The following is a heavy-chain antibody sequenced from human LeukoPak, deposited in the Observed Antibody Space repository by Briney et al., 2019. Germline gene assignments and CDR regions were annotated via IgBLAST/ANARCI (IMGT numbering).Heavy chain of an antibody. CDR2: INHSGST. Sequence: PSETLSLTCAVYGGSFSGYYWSWIRQPPWKGLEWIGEINHSGSTNYNPSLKSRVTISVDTSKNQFSLKLSSVTAADTAVYYCARQVYWYFDLWGRGTLVTVSS. CDR3: ARQVYWYFDL. J-gene: IGHJ2*01. V-gene: IGHV4-34*01. CDR1: GGSFSGYY.